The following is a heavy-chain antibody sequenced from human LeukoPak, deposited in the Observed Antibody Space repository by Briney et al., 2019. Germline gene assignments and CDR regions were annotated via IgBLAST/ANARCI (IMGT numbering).Heavy chain of an antibody. D-gene: IGHD2-15*01. J-gene: IGHJ4*02. CDR2: INHSGST. V-gene: IGHV4-34*01. Sequence: PSETLPLTCAVYGGSFSGYYWSWIRQPPGKGLEWIGEINHSGSTNYNPSLKSRVTISVDTSKNQFSLKLSSVTAADTAVYYCARVPDCSGGSCYPRTIYYFDYWGQGTLVTVSS. CDR1: GGSFSGYY. CDR3: ARVPDCSGGSCYPRTIYYFDY.